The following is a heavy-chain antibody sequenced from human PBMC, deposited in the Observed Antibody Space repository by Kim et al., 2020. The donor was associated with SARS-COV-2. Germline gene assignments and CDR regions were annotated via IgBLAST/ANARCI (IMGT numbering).Heavy chain of an antibody. CDR3: AGRAGVVVVAATL. V-gene: IGHV4-34*01. D-gene: IGHD2-15*01. J-gene: IGHJ4*02. Sequence: YNPSLKSRVTISVDTSKNQFSLKLSSVTAADTAVYYCAGRAGVVVVAATLWGQGTLVTVSS.